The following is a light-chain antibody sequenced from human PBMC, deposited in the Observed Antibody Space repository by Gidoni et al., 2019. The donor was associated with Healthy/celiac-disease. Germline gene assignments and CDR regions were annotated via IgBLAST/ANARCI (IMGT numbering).Light chain of an antibody. V-gene: IGLV3-21*04. Sequence: SYVLTEPASVSVAPGKTARITFGSNNFGMKSLHWCQQKPGQALVLVFYYYSDRPSGIPDRFSCSNSGNTSTLTISRVEAGDEADYYCQVCDSSSDHQEVFGTGTKVTVL. J-gene: IGLJ1*01. CDR1: NFGMKS. CDR2: YYS. CDR3: QVCDSSSDHQEV.